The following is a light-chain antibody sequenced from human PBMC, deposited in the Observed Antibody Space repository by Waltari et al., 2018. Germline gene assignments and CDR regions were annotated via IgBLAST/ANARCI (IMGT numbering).Light chain of an antibody. CDR3: QSADGTGWV. V-gene: IGLV3-25*03. Sequence: YGLTQPPSIPLSPGQTARIPCSGDVLTKRSCYWYQQKTGQAPQLLIYKDNKRPSGIPERFSGSNSGAMVTLTITEVQADDEADYYCQSADGTGWVFGGGTRLTVL. CDR2: KDN. CDR1: VLTKRS. J-gene: IGLJ3*02.